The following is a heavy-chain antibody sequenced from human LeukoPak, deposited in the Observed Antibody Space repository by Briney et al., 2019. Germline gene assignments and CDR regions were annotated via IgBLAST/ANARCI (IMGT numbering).Heavy chain of an antibody. Sequence: GESLRLSCEASGFTFTTYWLGWVRQPPGKGLEWVANIKQDGTEKYHVDSVKGRFTISRDNAKNSLYLQMNTLRVEDTAIYYCVRVTFYYYDSESYYFFEHWGQGTPVTASS. V-gene: IGHV3-7*01. CDR2: IKQDGTEK. CDR3: VRVTFYYYDSESYYFFEH. CDR1: GFTFTTYW. J-gene: IGHJ4*02. D-gene: IGHD3-10*01.